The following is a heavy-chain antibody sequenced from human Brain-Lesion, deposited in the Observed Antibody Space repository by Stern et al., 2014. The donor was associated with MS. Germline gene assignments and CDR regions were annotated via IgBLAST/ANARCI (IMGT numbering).Heavy chain of an antibody. J-gene: IGHJ4*02. D-gene: IGHD1-26*01. Sequence: VQLVESGAEVKKPGASVKVSCKVSGYTLTELSMHWVRQAPRKGLEWMGGFDPEDGETIYAQKFQGRVTMTEDTSTDTAYLELRSLRSEDTAVYYCATLSPGAGGNYYRHFDYWGQGPLVPV. V-gene: IGHV1-24*01. CDR2: FDPEDGET. CDR3: ATLSPGAGGNYYRHFDY. CDR1: GYTLTELS.